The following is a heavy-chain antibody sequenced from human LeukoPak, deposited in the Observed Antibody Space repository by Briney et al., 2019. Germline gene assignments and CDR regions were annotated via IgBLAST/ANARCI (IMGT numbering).Heavy chain of an antibody. CDR2: IITYNGNP. CDR3: PRDRMDTGTYFDN. J-gene: IGHJ4*02. D-gene: IGHD5-18*01. V-gene: IGHV1-18*04. CDR1: GYSFTGDY. Sequence: ASVKVSSKASGYSFTGDYMHWVRQAPGQGLEWMGWIITYNGNPNYAQKFQGRFTMTTDTSTSTAYMELRSLRSDDTARYYGPRDRMDTGTYFDNWGEGTLGTVSS.